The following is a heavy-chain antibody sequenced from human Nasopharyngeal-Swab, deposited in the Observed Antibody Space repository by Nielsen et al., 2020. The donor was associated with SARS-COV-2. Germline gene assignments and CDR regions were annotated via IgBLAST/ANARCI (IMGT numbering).Heavy chain of an antibody. CDR1: GFTFSSHS. J-gene: IGHJ6*02. D-gene: IGHD3-3*01. Sequence: GESLKTSCAASGFTFSSHSMNWVRHAPGKGLEWVSSISSSSSYIYYADSVKGRFTISRDNAKNSLYLQMDSLRAEDTAVNYCARDPGPADYDFWSGYPGGMDVWGQGTTVTVSS. CDR3: ARDPGPADYDFWSGYPGGMDV. V-gene: IGHV3-21*01. CDR2: ISSSSSYI.